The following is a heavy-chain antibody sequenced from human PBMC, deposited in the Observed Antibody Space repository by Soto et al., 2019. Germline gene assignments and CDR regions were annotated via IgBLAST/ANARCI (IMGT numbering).Heavy chain of an antibody. J-gene: IGHJ5*02. D-gene: IGHD3-3*01. Sequence: SETLSLTCTVSGGSISSYHWSWIRQPPGKGLEWIGYTYYSGSTNYNPSLKSRVTISVDTSKNQFSLKLSSVTAADTAVYYCARANYDFWSGYSWFDPWGQGTLVTVSS. V-gene: IGHV4-59*01. CDR2: TYYSGST. CDR3: ARANYDFWSGYSWFDP. CDR1: GGSISSYH.